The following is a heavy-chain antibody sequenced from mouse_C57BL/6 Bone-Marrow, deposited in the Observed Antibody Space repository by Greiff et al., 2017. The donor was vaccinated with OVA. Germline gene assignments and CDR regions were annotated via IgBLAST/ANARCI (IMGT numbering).Heavy chain of an antibody. CDR2: IDPENGDT. CDR1: GFNIKDDY. V-gene: IGHV14-4*01. CDR3: TTGDYDAMDY. Sequence: VQLQQSGAELVRPGASVKLSCTASGFNIKDDYMHWVKQRPEQGLEWIGWIDPENGDTEYASKFQGKATITADTSSNTADLQLSSLTSEDTAVYYCTTGDYDAMDYWGQGTSVTVSS. J-gene: IGHJ4*01.